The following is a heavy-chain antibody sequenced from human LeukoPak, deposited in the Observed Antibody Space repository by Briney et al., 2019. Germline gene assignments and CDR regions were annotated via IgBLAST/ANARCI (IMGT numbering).Heavy chain of an antibody. CDR3: AKSIGYGLIDY. V-gene: IGHV4-39*01. CDR2: IYSSGNT. Sequence: SETLSLTCAVSGASISSSNYYWGWVRQSPGKGLEWIGNIYSSGNTYYNASLKSRVTMYIDTSKNQFSLKLSSVTVADTAMYYCAKSIGYGLIDYWGQGTLVTVSS. J-gene: IGHJ4*02. CDR1: GASISSSNYY. D-gene: IGHD5-12*01.